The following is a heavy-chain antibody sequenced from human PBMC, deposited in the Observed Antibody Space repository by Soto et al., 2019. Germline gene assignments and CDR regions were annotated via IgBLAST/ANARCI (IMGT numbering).Heavy chain of an antibody. CDR3: ASGYCSGGSCRLDFDD. Sequence: QVQLVQSGAEVKKPGSSVKVSCKASGGTFSSYTISWVRQAPGQGLEWMGRIIPILGIANYAQKFQGRVTITADKSTSTAYMELSSLRSEDTAVYYCASGYCSGGSCRLDFDDWGQGTLVTVSS. V-gene: IGHV1-69*02. D-gene: IGHD2-15*01. CDR2: IIPILGIA. CDR1: GGTFSSYT. J-gene: IGHJ4*02.